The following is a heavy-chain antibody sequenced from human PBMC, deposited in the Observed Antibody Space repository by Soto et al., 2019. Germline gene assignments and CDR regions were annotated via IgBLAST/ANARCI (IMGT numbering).Heavy chain of an antibody. V-gene: IGHV3-30*18. CDR1: GFTFSTYG. J-gene: IGHJ4*02. CDR3: AKELGEYCTGGSCYYFDY. D-gene: IGHD2-15*01. Sequence: QVQLVESGGGVVQPGRSLRLSCAASGFTFSTYGMHWVRQAPGKGLEWVAVISYDGSNKYYADSVKGRFTISRDNSKNTLFRQMNSLRAEDTAVYYCAKELGEYCTGGSCYYFDYWGQGTLVTVSS. CDR2: ISYDGSNK.